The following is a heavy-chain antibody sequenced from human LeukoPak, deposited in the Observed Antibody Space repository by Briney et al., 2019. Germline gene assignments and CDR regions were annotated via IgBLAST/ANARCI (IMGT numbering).Heavy chain of an antibody. CDR3: AREKGLWPPNAFDI. CDR1: GGSISSFY. Sequence: SETLSLTCNVSGGSISSFYCSWTRQPPGKGLEWIGYTSYSGKTNYNPSLKSRVTMSVDTSKNQFSLKLSSVTAADTAVYYCAREKGLWPPNAFDIWGQGTMVTVSS. CDR2: TSYSGKT. D-gene: IGHD5-18*01. J-gene: IGHJ3*02. V-gene: IGHV4-59*12.